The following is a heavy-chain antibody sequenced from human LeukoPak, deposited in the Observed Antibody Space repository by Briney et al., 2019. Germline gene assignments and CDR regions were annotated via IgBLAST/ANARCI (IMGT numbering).Heavy chain of an antibody. CDR1: GFTFSSYS. V-gene: IGHV3-48*02. D-gene: IGHD3-3*01. Sequence: QPGGSLRLSCAASGFTFSSYSMNWVRQAPGKGLEWVSYISSSSSTIYYANSVKGRFTISRDNAKNSLYLQMNSLRDEDTAVYYCARGNYDFWSGYGLNWFDPWGQGTLVTVSS. CDR2: ISSSSSTI. CDR3: ARGNYDFWSGYGLNWFDP. J-gene: IGHJ5*02.